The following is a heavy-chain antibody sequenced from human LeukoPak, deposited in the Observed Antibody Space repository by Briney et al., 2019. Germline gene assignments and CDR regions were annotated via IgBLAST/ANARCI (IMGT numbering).Heavy chain of an antibody. V-gene: IGHV1-18*01. CDR3: ARDSWGAFDI. Sequence: ASVRVSFKASGYTFTIYGISGGGQGPGEGGERRGWISAYNGNTNYTQKLQGRDTMTTDTSTSTAYMELRSLRSDDTAVYYCARDSWGAFDIWGQGTLVTVSS. D-gene: IGHD3-16*01. CDR1: GYTFTIYG. J-gene: IGHJ3*02. CDR2: ISAYNGNT.